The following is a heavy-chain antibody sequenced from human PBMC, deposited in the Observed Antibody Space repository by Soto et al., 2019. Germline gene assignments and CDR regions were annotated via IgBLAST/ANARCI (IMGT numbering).Heavy chain of an antibody. CDR3: SIAAAVLHYYYYMDA. CDR1: GYTFTSYD. J-gene: IGHJ6*03. Sequence: ASVKVSCKASGYTFTSYDINWVRQATGQGLEWMGWMNPNSGNTGYAQKFQGRVTMTRNTSIGTAYMELSSLRSEDTAVYYCSIAAAVLHYYYYMDAWGKGTTVTVSS. D-gene: IGHD6-13*01. CDR2: MNPNSGNT. V-gene: IGHV1-8*01.